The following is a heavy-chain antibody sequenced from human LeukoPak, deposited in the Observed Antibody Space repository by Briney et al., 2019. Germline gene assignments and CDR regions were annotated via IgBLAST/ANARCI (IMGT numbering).Heavy chain of an antibody. CDR1: GYSISSGYY. J-gene: IGHJ5*02. D-gene: IGHD3-10*01. CDR2: IYHSGGT. Sequence: SETLSLTCAVSGYSISSGYYWGWIRQPPGKGLEWIGSIYHSGGTYYNPSLKSRVTISVDTSKNQFSLKLSSVTAADTAVYYCARHPTTSGTKKGSWFDPWGQGTLVTVSS. V-gene: IGHV4-38-2*01. CDR3: ARHPTTSGTKKGSWFDP.